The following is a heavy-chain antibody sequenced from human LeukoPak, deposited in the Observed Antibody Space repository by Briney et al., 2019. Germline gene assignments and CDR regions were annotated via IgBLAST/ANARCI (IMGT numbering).Heavy chain of an antibody. V-gene: IGHV3-33*01. J-gene: IGHJ4*02. D-gene: IGHD3-16*01. Sequence: GRSLRLSCAASGFTFSTYAMHWVRQAPGKGLEWVAVIWYDGSKKYYADSVKGRFTISRDDSKNTLYLQMNTLRADDTAVYYCARDFGVGPYYFDYWGQGTLVTVSS. CDR1: GFTFSTYA. CDR3: ARDFGVGPYYFDY. CDR2: IWYDGSKK.